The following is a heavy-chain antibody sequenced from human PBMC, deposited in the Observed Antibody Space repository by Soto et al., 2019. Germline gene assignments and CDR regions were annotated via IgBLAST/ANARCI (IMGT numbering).Heavy chain of an antibody. D-gene: IGHD2-2*02. Sequence: ESGGNLVQPGRSLRLSCTGSGFTFGDYAMSWFRQAPGKGLEWVGFITSKRYGGTTEYAASVKGRFTISRDDSKSIAYLQMNSLKTEDTAVYFCSRLPPSKYTISPFDPWGQGTLVIVSS. CDR3: SRLPPSKYTISPFDP. V-gene: IGHV3-49*03. CDR1: GFTFGDYA. CDR2: ITSKRYGGTT. J-gene: IGHJ5*02.